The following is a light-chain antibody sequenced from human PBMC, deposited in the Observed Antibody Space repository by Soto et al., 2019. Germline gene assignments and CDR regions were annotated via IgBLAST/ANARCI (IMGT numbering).Light chain of an antibody. Sequence: QSVLTQSRSVSGSPGQSVTISCTGTSSDVGRYPYVSWYQHHPGKAPQLIIRDVTERPSGVPDRFSGSKSGNTASLTISGLQAEDDADYYCCSDAGDYTYVFGTGTKV. J-gene: IGLJ1*01. V-gene: IGLV2-11*01. CDR3: CSDAGDYTYV. CDR1: SSDVGRYPY. CDR2: DVT.